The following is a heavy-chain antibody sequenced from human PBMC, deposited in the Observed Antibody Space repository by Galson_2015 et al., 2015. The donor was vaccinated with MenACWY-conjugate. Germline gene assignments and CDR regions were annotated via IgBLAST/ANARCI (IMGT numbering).Heavy chain of an antibody. Sequence: SLRLSCAGSGFTFGTNWMYWVRQAPGKGLEWVANIKEDGSVKYYVDSVKGRFTISRDNSRNSLYLQMNSLSVEDTAVYYCAREHYGWGGLWPWGQGTLVIISS. CDR2: IKEDGSVK. V-gene: IGHV3-7*05. J-gene: IGHJ4*02. CDR3: AREHYGWGGLWP. D-gene: IGHD3-10*01. CDR1: GFTFGTNW.